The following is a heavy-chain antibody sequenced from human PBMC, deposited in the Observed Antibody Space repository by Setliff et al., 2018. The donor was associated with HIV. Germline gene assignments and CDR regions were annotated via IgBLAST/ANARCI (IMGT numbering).Heavy chain of an antibody. D-gene: IGHD3-3*02. CDR1: VESFSGFY. CDR2: INHSGST. CDR3: ARLEKLDDISYFDY. J-gene: IGHJ4*02. Sequence: PSETLSLTCAVYVESFSGFYWSWIRQPPGKGLEWIGEINHSGSTNYNPSLKSRVTISVDMSKNQFSLKLSSVTAADTAVYFCARLEKLDDISYFDYWGQGTLVTVSS. V-gene: IGHV4-34*01.